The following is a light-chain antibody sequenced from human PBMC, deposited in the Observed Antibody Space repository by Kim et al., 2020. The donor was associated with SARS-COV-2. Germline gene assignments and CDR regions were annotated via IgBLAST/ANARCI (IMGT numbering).Light chain of an antibody. V-gene: IGKV1-5*01. CDR2: DAS. J-gene: IGKJ2*01. CDR3: QQYLTYST. CDR1: QSISSW. Sequence: LSASVGDRVTITCRASQSISSWLAWYQQKTGKAPQLLIYDASSLESGVPSRFSGSGSGTEFTLTIIGLQPDDFATYYCQQYLTYSTFGQGTKLEI.